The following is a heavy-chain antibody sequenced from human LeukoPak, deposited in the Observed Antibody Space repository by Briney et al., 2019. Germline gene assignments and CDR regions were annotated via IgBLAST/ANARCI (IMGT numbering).Heavy chain of an antibody. J-gene: IGHJ1*01. Sequence: GRSLRLSCAASGFTFSSYGMHWVRQAPGKGLEWVAVISYDGSNKYYADSVKGRFTISRDNAQNSLSLQMNSLRAEDTAVYYCARSTRRDTEVALAEYFQHWGQGTLVTVSS. D-gene: IGHD5-18*01. CDR1: GFTFSSYG. CDR3: ARSTRRDTEVALAEYFQH. CDR2: ISYDGSNK. V-gene: IGHV3-30*03.